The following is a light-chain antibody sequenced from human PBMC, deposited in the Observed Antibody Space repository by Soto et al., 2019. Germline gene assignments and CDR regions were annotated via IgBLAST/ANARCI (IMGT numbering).Light chain of an antibody. CDR2: SSS. CDR3: QRYHSSPFN. Sequence: DIQMTQSPSPLSASVGGSVTITCRASQPISEFLSWYQQKPGKAPRLLIYSSSRVESGVPSRFGAGGSGTEFTLTINNLQPEDFASYICQRYHSSPFNFGPGTTVVV. J-gene: IGKJ3*01. V-gene: IGKV1-39*01. CDR1: QPISEF.